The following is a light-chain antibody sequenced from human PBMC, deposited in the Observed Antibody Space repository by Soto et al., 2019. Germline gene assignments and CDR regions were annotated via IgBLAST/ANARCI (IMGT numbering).Light chain of an antibody. CDR2: GAS. J-gene: IGKJ2*01. V-gene: IGKV3-15*01. CDR3: QQYNDWPMYT. Sequence: EIVMTQSPATLSVSPGERATLSCRASQSVGTNLAWYQQTPGQAPRLLIYGASTSATGIPARFSGSGSGTEFTLTITSLQSEDFAVYYCQQYNDWPMYTFGQGTKLEIK. CDR1: QSVGTN.